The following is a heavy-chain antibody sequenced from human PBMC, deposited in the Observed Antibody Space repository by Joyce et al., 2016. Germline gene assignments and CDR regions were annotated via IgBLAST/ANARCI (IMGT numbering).Heavy chain of an antibody. CDR2: ISYTGTT. J-gene: IGHJ4*02. Sequence: QVQLQESGPRLVKPSQTLSLTCSVSGDSVTSFGYYWTWIRQRPGKGLEWMGFISYTGTTFYHSSLRSRVTISRDTSKNQFTLRRTSGSDADTATYYCTRGDFWGQGAPVTVSA. CDR1: GDSVTSFGYY. V-gene: IGHV4-31*03. CDR3: TRGDF.